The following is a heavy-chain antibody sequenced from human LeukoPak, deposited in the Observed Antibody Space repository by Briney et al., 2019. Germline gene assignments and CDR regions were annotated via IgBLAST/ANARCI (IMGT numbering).Heavy chain of an antibody. D-gene: IGHD6-13*01. CDR1: GYSVSSGYY. CDR2: IYHSGST. J-gene: IGHJ4*02. Sequence: SETLSLTCTVSGYSVSSGYYWGWIRQPPGKGLEWVGSIYHSGSTYYNPPLKSRVTISVDTSKNQFSLKLSSATAADTAVYYCAREIAAAGTGDAFDIWGQGTLVTVSS. CDR3: AREIAAAGTGDAFDI. V-gene: IGHV4-38-2*02.